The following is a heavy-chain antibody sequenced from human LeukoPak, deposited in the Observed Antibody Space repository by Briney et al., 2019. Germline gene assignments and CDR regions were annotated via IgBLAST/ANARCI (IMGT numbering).Heavy chain of an antibody. J-gene: IGHJ4*02. CDR3: ARVPTTVITTPCYFDD. CDR2: INHRGIT. Sequence: PSETLSLTCAVSGGPLFGYHWLWVRQVPGKGLEWIGEINHRGITNYNPSLKSRVTISVDKSKNQFSLRLRSVTAADTAIYYCARVPTTVITTPCYFDDWGQGTLVTVSS. D-gene: IGHD4-23*01. CDR1: GGPLFGYH. V-gene: IGHV4-34*01.